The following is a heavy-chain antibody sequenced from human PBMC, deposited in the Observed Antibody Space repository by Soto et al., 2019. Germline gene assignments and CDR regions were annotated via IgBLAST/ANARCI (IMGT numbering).Heavy chain of an antibody. J-gene: IGHJ3*02. CDR1: GGSVSSGAYY. CDR3: ARARLRAVYAFDI. V-gene: IGHV4-31*01. Sequence: QVQLQESDAGLVKASQTLSLTCTVSGGSVSSGAYYWTWIRQRPGKGLEWIGYIYYSGSTYYSPSLKSPLSISLDTSKNQFSLRLSSFTAADTAMYYCARARLRAVYAFDIWGQGTMVTVSS. CDR2: IYYSGST. D-gene: IGHD5-12*01.